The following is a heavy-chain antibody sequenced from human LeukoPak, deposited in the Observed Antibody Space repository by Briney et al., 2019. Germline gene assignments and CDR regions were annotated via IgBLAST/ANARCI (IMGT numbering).Heavy chain of an antibody. J-gene: IGHJ3*02. CDR1: GGSISSYY. V-gene: IGHV4-59*01. CDR3: ARAVGAKSRAFDI. Sequence: SETLSLTCTVSGGSISSYYWSWIRQPPGKGLEWIGYIYDSGRTNYNPSLESRVTISVDTSNNQFSLKLSSVTAADTAVYYCARAVGAKSRAFDIWGQGSMVTVSS. CDR2: IYDSGRT. D-gene: IGHD1-26*01.